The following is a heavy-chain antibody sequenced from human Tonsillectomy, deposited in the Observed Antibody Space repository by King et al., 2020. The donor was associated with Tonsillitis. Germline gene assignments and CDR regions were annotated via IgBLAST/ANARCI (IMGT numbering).Heavy chain of an antibody. CDR3: ANRPERPPYSYLGMDV. V-gene: IGHV3-30*18. D-gene: IGHD1-1*01. CDR2: ISYDGSNK. CDR1: GFTFSSYG. J-gene: IGHJ6*02. Sequence: VQLVESGGGVVQPGRSLRLSCAASGFTFSSYGMHWVRQAPGKGLEWVAIISYDGSNKYYADSVKGRFTISRDNSKNTLYLQMNSLRADDTAVYYCANRPERPPYSYLGMDVWGQGTTVTVSS.